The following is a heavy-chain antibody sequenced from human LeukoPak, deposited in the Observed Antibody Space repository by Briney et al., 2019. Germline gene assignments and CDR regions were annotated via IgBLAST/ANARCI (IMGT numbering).Heavy chain of an antibody. J-gene: IGHJ5*02. CDR1: GFSLSSYM. Sequence: GGSLRLSCAASGFSLSSYMLNWVRQAPGKGLEWVSTISSTGSYIYYADSVKGRFTISRDNPGNVMYLQMNSLRAEDTAVYYCTRGAQGGPTGWFDTWGQGTRVTVSS. CDR2: ISSTGSYI. V-gene: IGHV3-21*01. D-gene: IGHD2-15*01. CDR3: TRGAQGGPTGWFDT.